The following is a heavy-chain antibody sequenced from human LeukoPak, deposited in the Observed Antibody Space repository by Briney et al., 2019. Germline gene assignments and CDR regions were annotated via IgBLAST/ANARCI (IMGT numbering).Heavy chain of an antibody. D-gene: IGHD5-18*01. CDR1: GGSVSSSSYY. Sequence: SETLSLTRTVSGGSVSSSSYYWGWIRQPPGKGLEWIGSIYYSGSTYYNPSLKSRVTISMDKSKNQLSLKLNFVTAADTAVYYCARDRGGYTYSRDYWGQGTLVTVSS. CDR3: ARDRGGYTYSRDY. CDR2: IYYSGST. J-gene: IGHJ4*02. V-gene: IGHV4-39*07.